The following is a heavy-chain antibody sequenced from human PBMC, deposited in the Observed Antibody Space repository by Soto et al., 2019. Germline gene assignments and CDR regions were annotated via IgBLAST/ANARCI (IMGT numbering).Heavy chain of an antibody. D-gene: IGHD2-15*01. CDR3: ARIIGYCRNNDCSWTFDI. CDR2: FYPGDSTS. V-gene: IGHV5-51*01. Sequence: PGESLKISCKTAGSSIISYWVAWVRQLAGKGLEWMGTFYPGDSTSTYSPYFQGQVTISVDKSISTAYLQLSRLKASDTAMYYCARIIGYCRNNDCSWTFDIWGQGTMVTVSS. J-gene: IGHJ3*02. CDR1: GSSIISYW.